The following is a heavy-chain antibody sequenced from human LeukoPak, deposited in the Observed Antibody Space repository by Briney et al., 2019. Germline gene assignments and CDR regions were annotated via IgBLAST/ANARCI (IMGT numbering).Heavy chain of an antibody. CDR3: AKHSSDWYIFDY. CDR2: ISSSGGNT. V-gene: IGHV3-23*01. Sequence: GGSLGLSCAASGFTFTSYAMSWVRQAPGKGLEWVSAISSSGGNTYYAGSVKGRFTISRDNSKNTLYLQMNSLRAEDTAVYYCAKHSSDWYIFDYWGQGTVVTVSS. CDR1: GFTFTSYA. J-gene: IGHJ4*02. D-gene: IGHD6-19*01.